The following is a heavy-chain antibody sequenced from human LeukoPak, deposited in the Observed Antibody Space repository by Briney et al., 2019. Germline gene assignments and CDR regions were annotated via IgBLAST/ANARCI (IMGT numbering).Heavy chain of an antibody. Sequence: ASVKASCKASGYTFTSYYMHWVRQAPGQGLEWMGIINRSGGSTSYAQKFQGRVTMTRDTSTSTAYMELRSLRSDDTAVYYCARDKGGPTYGYGAFDIWGQGTMVTISS. D-gene: IGHD4-17*01. CDR1: GYTFTSYY. CDR2: INRSGGST. CDR3: ARDKGGPTYGYGAFDI. J-gene: IGHJ3*02. V-gene: IGHV1-46*01.